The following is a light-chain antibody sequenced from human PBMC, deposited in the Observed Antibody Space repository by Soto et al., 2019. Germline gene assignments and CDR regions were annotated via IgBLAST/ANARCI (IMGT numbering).Light chain of an antibody. CDR1: QSIINC. Sequence: IQRPQSPSSLSASVGDRVIITCRASQSIINCLTWYQQKPGKAPKLLIYAASSLQSGVPSRFSGSGSGTDFTLTINSLQPEDFATYYCQQDNSYPTFGGGTKVDIK. J-gene: IGKJ4*01. CDR3: QQDNSYPT. CDR2: AAS. V-gene: IGKV1-12*01.